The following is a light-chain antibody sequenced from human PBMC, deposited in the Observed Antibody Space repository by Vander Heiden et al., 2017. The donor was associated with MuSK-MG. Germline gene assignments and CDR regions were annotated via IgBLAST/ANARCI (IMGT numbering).Light chain of an antibody. CDR2: QDN. V-gene: IGLV3-1*01. CDR1: KLGDKY. CDR3: QAWDSSASVV. Sequence: SYDLTKPPAVSVSPGQTASITCSGHKLGDKYACWYQQWPGQSPALVLYQDNQRPSGIPERFSGSNSGNTATLTISGTQAMDEADYYCQAWDSSASVVFGGGTKLTVL. J-gene: IGLJ2*01.